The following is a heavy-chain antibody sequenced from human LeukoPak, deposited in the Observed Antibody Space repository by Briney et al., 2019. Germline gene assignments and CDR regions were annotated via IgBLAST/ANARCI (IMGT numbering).Heavy chain of an antibody. V-gene: IGHV1-2*02. Sequence: ASVKVSCKASGYTFTGYYMHWVRRAPGQGLEWMGWINHNSGGTNYAQKFQGRVAMTRDTSISTAYMELSRLRSDDTAVYYCARVPLGQLVGDAFDIWGQGTMVTVSS. J-gene: IGHJ3*02. CDR1: GYTFTGYY. CDR3: ARVPLGQLVGDAFDI. CDR2: INHNSGGT. D-gene: IGHD6-13*01.